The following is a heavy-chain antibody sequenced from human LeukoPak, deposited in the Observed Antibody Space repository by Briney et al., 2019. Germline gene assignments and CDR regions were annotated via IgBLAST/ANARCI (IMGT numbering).Heavy chain of an antibody. V-gene: IGHV4-61*02. J-gene: IGHJ5*02. D-gene: IGHD1-14*01. CDR3: ARELDHASNWFDP. CDR1: GGSISRGAYY. Sequence: SETLSLTCTVSGGSISRGAYYWSWIRQSAGKGLEWIGRISTTGSASYNPPLKSRVAISLDTSKSHFSLILSSVTAADTAVYYCARELDHASNWFDPWGQGILVTVSS. CDR2: ISTTGSA.